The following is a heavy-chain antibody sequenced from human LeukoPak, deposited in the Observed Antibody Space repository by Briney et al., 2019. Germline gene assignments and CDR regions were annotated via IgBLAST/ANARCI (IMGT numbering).Heavy chain of an antibody. CDR3: AREILGGFNPGAY. V-gene: IGHV4-4*02. D-gene: IGHD1-14*01. CDR2: IHRSGSP. Sequence: SETLSLTCTVSLDSTTSNFWSWVRQPPGKGLEWIGEIHRSGSPNYNPSLQSRVTISIDRSRDQIALELSSVTAADTAVYYCAREILGGFNPGAYWGQGTLVTASS. CDR1: LDSTTSNF. J-gene: IGHJ4*02.